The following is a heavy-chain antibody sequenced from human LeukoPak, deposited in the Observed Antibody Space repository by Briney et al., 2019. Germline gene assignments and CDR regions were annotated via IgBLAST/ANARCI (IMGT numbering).Heavy chain of an antibody. V-gene: IGHV3-7*01. J-gene: IGHJ4*02. CDR3: AHSLPDYYDSSGSYFDY. Sequence: GGSLRLSCAASGFTFSRYWMSWVRQAPGKGLEWVANIKQDGSEKYYVDSVKGRFTISRDNAKNSLYLQMNSLRAEDTAVYYCAHSLPDYYDSSGSYFDYWGKGTLVTVSS. D-gene: IGHD3-22*01. CDR2: IKQDGSEK. CDR1: GFTFSRYW.